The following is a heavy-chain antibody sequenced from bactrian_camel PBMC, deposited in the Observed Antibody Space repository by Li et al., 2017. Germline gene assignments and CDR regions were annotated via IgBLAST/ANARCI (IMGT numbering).Heavy chain of an antibody. D-gene: IGHD2*01. J-gene: IGHJ4*01. CDR1: TFGDTTRS. V-gene: IGHV3S1*01. Sequence: HVQLVESEGGSVQAGGSLRLSCTASTFGDTTRSMAWFRQAPGKEREGVAIIYTGTKSVYGDTTYYPDSVKGRFTISLNKVNNTVYLQMDNLSPEDTAMYYCAARPGSCASWPDWSWYTSWGRGTQVTVS. CDR3: AARPGSCASWPDWSWYTS. CDR2: IYTGTKSVYGDTT.